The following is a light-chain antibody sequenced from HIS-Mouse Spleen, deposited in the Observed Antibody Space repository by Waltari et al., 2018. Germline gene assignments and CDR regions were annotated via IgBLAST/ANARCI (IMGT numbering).Light chain of an antibody. J-gene: IGLJ2*01. CDR3: YSTDSSGNHRV. Sequence: SYELTQLPSVSVSPGQTARITCSGAALPQKNASWYQQKSGQAPVLVIYEDSKRPSGIPERFSGSSSGTMATLTISGAQVEDEADYYCYSTDSSGNHRVFGGGTKLTVL. CDR1: ALPQKN. V-gene: IGLV3-10*01. CDR2: EDS.